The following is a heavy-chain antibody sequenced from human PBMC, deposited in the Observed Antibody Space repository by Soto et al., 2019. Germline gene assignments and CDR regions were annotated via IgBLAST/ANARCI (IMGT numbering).Heavy chain of an antibody. CDR2: ISSSSSYI. D-gene: IGHD2-15*01. J-gene: IGHJ3*02. Sequence: EVQLVESGRGLVKPGGSLRLSCAASGFTFSSYSMNWVRQAPGKGLEWVSSISSSSSYIYYADSVKGRFTISRDNAKNSLYLQMNSLRAEDTAVYYCARDHGLSSYAFDIWGQGTMVTVSS. CDR1: GFTFSSYS. CDR3: ARDHGLSSYAFDI. V-gene: IGHV3-21*01.